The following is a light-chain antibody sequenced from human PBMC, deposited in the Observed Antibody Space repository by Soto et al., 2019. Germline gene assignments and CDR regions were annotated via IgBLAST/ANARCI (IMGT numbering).Light chain of an antibody. CDR1: VSVRTD. CDR3: QQYHNWLPIT. Sequence: EIVLTQAPGTLSLSPGGGATLSWRASVSVRTDLAWYQQKPGQAPRLLIYGASTRAAGVPVRFSGSGSGSEFTLTIDTLQSEDFAVYYCQQYHNWLPITGGQGTRLEIK. CDR2: GAS. J-gene: IGKJ5*01. V-gene: IGKV3-15*01.